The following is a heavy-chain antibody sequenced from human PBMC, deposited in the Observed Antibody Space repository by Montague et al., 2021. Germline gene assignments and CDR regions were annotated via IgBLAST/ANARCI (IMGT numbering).Heavy chain of an antibody. D-gene: IGHD5-18*01. J-gene: IGHJ4*02. CDR1: GFSFSSHW. Sequence: SLRLSCAASGFSFSSHWMHWVRQDPGRGLLWVSRVSTDGSSTNYADSVKGRFTIFRDNAKNTLYLQMNSLRAEDTAVYYCVRARPTASNLFDLWGQGTLVTVSS. CDR2: VSTDGSST. V-gene: IGHV3-74*01. CDR3: VRARPTASNLFDL.